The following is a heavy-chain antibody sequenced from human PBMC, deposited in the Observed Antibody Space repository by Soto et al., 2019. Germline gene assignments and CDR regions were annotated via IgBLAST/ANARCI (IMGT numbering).Heavy chain of an antibody. D-gene: IGHD4-4*01. CDR1: GGSISSGGYY. CDR3: ARDLGGMTTYYYYGMDV. Sequence: QVQLQESGPGLVKPSQTLSLTCTVSGGSISSGGYYWSWIRQHPGKGLEWIGYIYYSGSTYYNPSLKSRVTLSVDTSKNQFSLQLSSVTAADTAVYYCARDLGGMTTYYYYGMDVWGQGTTVTVSS. CDR2: IYYSGST. V-gene: IGHV4-31*03. J-gene: IGHJ6*02.